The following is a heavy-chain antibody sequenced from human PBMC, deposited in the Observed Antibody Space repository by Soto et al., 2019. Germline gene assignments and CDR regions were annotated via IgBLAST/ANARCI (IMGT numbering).Heavy chain of an antibody. CDR2: ISYDGSNK. J-gene: IGHJ3*02. CDR1: GFTFSSYG. D-gene: IGHD3-10*01. CDR3: ARDKMDQWFGEARRLYAFDI. V-gene: IGHV3-30*03. Sequence: PGGSLRLSCAASGFTFSSYGMHWVRQAPGKGLEWVAVISYDGSNKYYADSVKGRFTISRDNSKNTLYLQMNSLRAEDTAVYYCARDKMDQWFGEARRLYAFDIWGQGTMVTVSS.